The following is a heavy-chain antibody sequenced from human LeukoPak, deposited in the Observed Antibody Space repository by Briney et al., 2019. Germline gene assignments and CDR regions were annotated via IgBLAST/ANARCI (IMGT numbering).Heavy chain of an antibody. CDR2: INPNSGGT. D-gene: IGHD3-10*01. Sequence: ASVKVSCKASGYTFTGYYMHWVRQAPGQGLEWMGWINPNSGGTNYAQKFQGRVTMTRDTSISTAYMELSRLRSDDTAVYYCARDTAPYGSGSYSDYFDYWGQGTLVTVSS. J-gene: IGHJ4*02. CDR3: ARDTAPYGSGSYSDYFDY. CDR1: GYTFTGYY. V-gene: IGHV1-2*02.